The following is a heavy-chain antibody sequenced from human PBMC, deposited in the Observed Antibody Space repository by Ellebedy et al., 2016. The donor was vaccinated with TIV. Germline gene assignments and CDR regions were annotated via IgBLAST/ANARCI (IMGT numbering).Heavy chain of an antibody. CDR3: ARGGASSKYFDF. J-gene: IGHJ4*02. Sequence: MPSETLSLTLTLPGDSISGPYWSWIRQSPGKGLEWFGYIYYSGATNYDPSLKSRVTMSVDTSKNQLSLKLTSVTAADTAEYYCARGGASSKYFDFWGQGTLVTVSS. V-gene: IGHV4-59*11. CDR1: GDSISGPY. CDR2: IYYSGAT.